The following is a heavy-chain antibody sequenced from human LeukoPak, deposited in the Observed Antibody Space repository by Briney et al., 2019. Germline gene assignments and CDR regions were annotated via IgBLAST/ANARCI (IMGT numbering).Heavy chain of an antibody. J-gene: IGHJ6*03. CDR1: GYTFTSYD. CDR2: MNPNSGNT. CDR3: ARGRRGPSRKCTNGVCYPRYYYYMDV. D-gene: IGHD2-8*01. V-gene: IGHV1-8*03. Sequence: WSSVKVSCKASGYTFTSYDINWVRQATGQGLEWMGWMNPNSGNTGYAQEFQGRVTITRNTSISTAYMELSSLRSEDTAVYYCARGRRGPSRKCTNGVCYPRYYYYMDVWGKGTTVTVSS.